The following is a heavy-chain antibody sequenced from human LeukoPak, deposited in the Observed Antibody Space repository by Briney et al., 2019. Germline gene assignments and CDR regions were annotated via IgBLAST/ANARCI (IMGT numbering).Heavy chain of an antibody. V-gene: IGHV4-34*01. CDR2: INHSGST. CDR1: GGSFSGYY. J-gene: IGHJ6*03. D-gene: IGHD3-10*01. Sequence: KASETLSLTCAVYGGSFSGYYWSWLRQPPGKGLEWIGEINHSGSTNYNPSLKSRVTISVDTSKNQFSLKLSSVTAADTAVYYCARRVGYGSGSYYRIVGGSNYYYYMDVWGKGTTVTISS. CDR3: ARRVGYGSGSYYRIVGGSNYYYYMDV.